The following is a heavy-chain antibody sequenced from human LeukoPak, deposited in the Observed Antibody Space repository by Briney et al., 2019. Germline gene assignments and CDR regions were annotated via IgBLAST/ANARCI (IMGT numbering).Heavy chain of an antibody. CDR2: ISGGGSTT. CDR1: GFTFSSYA. J-gene: IGHJ4*02. D-gene: IGHD1-26*01. CDR3: AERSDGDSGFFDY. Sequence: GGSLRLSCAASGFTFSSYAMYWVRQAPGKGLEWASAISGGGSTTHYADSVKGRFTISRDNSKNTLYLQMNSLRAEDTAVYYCAERSDGDSGFFDYWGQGTLVTVSS. V-gene: IGHV3-23*01.